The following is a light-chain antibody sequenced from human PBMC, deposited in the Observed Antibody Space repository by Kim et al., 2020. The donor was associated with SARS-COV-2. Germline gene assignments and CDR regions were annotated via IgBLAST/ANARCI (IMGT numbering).Light chain of an antibody. J-gene: IGKJ1*01. CDR1: QRISNS. Sequence: AGDSGTILCRASQRISNSLAGYQQRPGKAPTLLIYDASTLKSGVPSRFSGSGSGTEFTLTISSLQSDDFATYYCQQYYSYSQTFGQGTKVDIK. V-gene: IGKV1-5*02. CDR2: DAS. CDR3: QQYYSYSQT.